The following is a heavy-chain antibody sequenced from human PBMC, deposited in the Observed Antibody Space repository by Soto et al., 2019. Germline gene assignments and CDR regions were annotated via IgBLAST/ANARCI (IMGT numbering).Heavy chain of an antibody. D-gene: IGHD6-13*01. J-gene: IGHJ4*02. V-gene: IGHV4-38-2*01. CDR1: GYSISSGYY. CDR2: VYHSGTT. Sequence: SETLSLTCGVSGYSISSGYYWDWIRQPPGKGLEWIGSVYHSGTTYYNPSLKSRVTISLDTSKNQFSLRLTSVTAADTAMYFCTRSLYSSSWYAGSWGQGTLVTVSS. CDR3: TRSLYSSSWYAGS.